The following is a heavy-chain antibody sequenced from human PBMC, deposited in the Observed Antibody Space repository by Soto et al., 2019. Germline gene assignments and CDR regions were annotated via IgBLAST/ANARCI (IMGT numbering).Heavy chain of an antibody. CDR1: EFTFDKYY. V-gene: IGHV3-7*01. CDR3: ARGNWNYYYGFDV. CDR2: IKPDGSEQ. J-gene: IGHJ6*02. D-gene: IGHD1-20*01. Sequence: EVQLVESGGGLVQPGGSLRLSCAASEFTFDKYYMTWVRQAPGKGPEWVANIKPDGSEQYYVDSVKGRFTIARDNANNSLYLQMNSLSAEDTAVYFCARGNWNYYYGFDVWGQGITVTVSS.